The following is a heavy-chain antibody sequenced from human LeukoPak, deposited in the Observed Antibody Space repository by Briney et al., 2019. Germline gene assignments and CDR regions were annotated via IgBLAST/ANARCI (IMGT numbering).Heavy chain of an antibody. J-gene: IGHJ6*03. D-gene: IGHD4-11*01. CDR3: ARELQSQNYYYYYMDV. CDR2: ISSNGGST. Sequence: GGSLRLSCAASGFTFSSYAMHWVRQAPGKGLEYVSAISSNGGSTYYANSVKGRFTISRDNSKNTLYLQMGSLRAEDMAVYYCARELQSQNYYYYYMDVWGKGTTVTVSS. V-gene: IGHV3-64*01. CDR1: GFTFSSYA.